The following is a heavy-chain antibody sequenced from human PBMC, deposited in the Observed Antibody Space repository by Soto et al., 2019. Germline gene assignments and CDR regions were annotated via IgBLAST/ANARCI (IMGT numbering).Heavy chain of an antibody. Sequence: EVQLVESGGGLVQPGRSLRLSCAASGFTFDDYAMHWVRQAPGKGLEWVSGISWNSGSIGYADSVKGRFTISRDNAKNSMYLQMNSLRAEDTALYYWAKGSAGLSNDWLWTIDDWGQGTLVTVSS. CDR3: AKGSAGLSNDWLWTIDD. CDR2: ISWNSGSI. CDR1: GFTFDDYA. J-gene: IGHJ4*02. D-gene: IGHD2-21*01. V-gene: IGHV3-9*01.